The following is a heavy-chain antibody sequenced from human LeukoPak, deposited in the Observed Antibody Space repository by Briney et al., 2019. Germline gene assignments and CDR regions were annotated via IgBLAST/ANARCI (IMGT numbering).Heavy chain of an antibody. CDR1: GFTFSDYY. Sequence: GGSLRLSCAASGFTFSDYYMSWIRQAPGKGLEWVSYISSSGSTIYYADSVKGRFTISRDNAKNSLYLQMNSLRAEDTAVYYCARVVDIVVVTAIGYWGQGTLVTVSS. CDR2: ISSSGSTI. CDR3: ARVVDIVVVTAIGY. J-gene: IGHJ4*02. D-gene: IGHD2-21*02. V-gene: IGHV3-11*01.